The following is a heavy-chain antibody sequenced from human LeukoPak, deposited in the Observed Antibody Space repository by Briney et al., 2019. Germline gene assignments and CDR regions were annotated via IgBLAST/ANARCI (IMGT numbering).Heavy chain of an antibody. J-gene: IGHJ4*02. V-gene: IGHV3-7*01. D-gene: IGHD6-6*01. CDR2: IKEDGSEE. Sequence: PGGSLRLSCTASGFTFSIYWMSWVRQAPGKRLEWVASIKEDGSEEHYVDSVKGRFTISRDNARNSVHVQTNSLRAEDTAVYFCARIRPGNYFDYWGQGALVTVSS. CDR3: ARIRPGNYFDY. CDR1: GFTFSIYW.